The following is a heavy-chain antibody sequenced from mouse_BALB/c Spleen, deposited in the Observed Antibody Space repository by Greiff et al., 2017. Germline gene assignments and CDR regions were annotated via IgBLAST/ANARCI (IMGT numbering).Heavy chain of an antibody. Sequence: EVKLVESGGGLVQPGGSLKLSCAASGFTFSSYGMSWVRQTPDKRLELVATINSNGGSTYYPDSVKGRFTISRDNAKNTLYLQMSSLKSEDTAMYYCARRRAITTVVALYWYFDVWGAGTTVTVSS. CDR2: INSNGGST. D-gene: IGHD1-1*01. CDR3: ARRRAITTVVALYWYFDV. V-gene: IGHV5-6-3*01. J-gene: IGHJ1*01. CDR1: GFTFSSYG.